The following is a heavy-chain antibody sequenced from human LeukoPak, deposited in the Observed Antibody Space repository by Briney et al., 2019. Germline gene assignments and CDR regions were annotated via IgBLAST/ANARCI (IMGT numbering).Heavy chain of an antibody. CDR1: GFTFSSYS. J-gene: IGHJ6*03. CDR3: ARVGPVAAAYYYYYMDV. V-gene: IGHV3-21*01. CDR2: TSSSSSYI. D-gene: IGHD6-13*01. Sequence: GGSLRLSCAASGFTFSSYSMNWVRQAPGKGLEWVSSTSSSSSYIYYADSVKGRFTISRDNAKNSLYLQMNSLRAEDTAVYYCARVGPVAAAYYYYYMDVWGKGTTVTVSS.